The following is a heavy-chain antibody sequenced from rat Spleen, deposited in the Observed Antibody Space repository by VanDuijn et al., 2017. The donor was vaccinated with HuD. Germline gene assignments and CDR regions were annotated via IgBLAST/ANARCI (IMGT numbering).Heavy chain of an antibody. Sequence: EVQLVESGGGLVQPGRSLKLSCVASGFTFNNYWMTWIRQAPGKGLEWVASITNTEGSTYYIDSVKGRFTISRDNAKSTVYLQMSSLRSEDTATYYCTSLSMDAWGQGTSVTVSS. CDR3: TSLSMDA. V-gene: IGHV5-31*01. CDR1: GFTFNNYW. D-gene: IGHD1-12*01. CDR2: ITNTEGST. J-gene: IGHJ4*01.